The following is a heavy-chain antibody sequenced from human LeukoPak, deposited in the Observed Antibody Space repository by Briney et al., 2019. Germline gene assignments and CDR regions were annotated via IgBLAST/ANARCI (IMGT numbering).Heavy chain of an antibody. J-gene: IGHJ4*02. CDR2: IYTSGST. D-gene: IGHD6-13*01. V-gene: IGHV4-4*07. CDR3: ARGISSTWYPYFDY. CDR1: GRSLNNYY. Sequence: PSETLSLTCTVSGRSLNNYYWSWIRQPAGKGLEWIGRIYTSGSTNYNPSLKGRVTMSVDTSKNQFSLNLNSVAAADTAVYYCARGISSTWYPYFDYWGRGTLVTVSS.